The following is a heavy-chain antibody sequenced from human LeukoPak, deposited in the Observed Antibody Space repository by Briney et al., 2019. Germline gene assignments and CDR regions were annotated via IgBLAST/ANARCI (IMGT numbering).Heavy chain of an antibody. CDR2: ISGSGGST. D-gene: IGHD3-22*01. CDR3: AKGPYYYDSSAYHYGAFDI. J-gene: IGHJ3*02. CDR1: GFTFSSYA. V-gene: IGHV3-23*01. Sequence: GGSLRLSCAASGFTFSSYAMSWVRQAPGKGLEWVSVISGSGGSTYYADSVKGRFTISRDNSKNTLYLQMNSLRAEDTAVYYCAKGPYYYDSSAYHYGAFDIWGQGTMVTVSS.